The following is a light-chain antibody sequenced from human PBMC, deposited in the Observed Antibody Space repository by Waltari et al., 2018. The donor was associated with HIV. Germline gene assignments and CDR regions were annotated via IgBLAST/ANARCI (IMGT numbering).Light chain of an antibody. J-gene: IGKJ2*01. CDR2: GAS. Sequence: EIVLTPSPGTLYLSPGQRATLSCRASQSVSSSYLAWYQQKPGQAPRLLIYGASSRATGIPDRFSGSGSGTDFTLTISRLEPEDFAVYYCQQYGSSPRYTFGQGTKLEIK. CDR1: QSVSSSY. CDR3: QQYGSSPRYT. V-gene: IGKV3-20*01.